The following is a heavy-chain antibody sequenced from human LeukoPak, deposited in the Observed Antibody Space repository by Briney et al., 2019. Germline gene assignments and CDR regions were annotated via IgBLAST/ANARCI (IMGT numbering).Heavy chain of an antibody. CDR3: ARDTRYFDY. CDR1: GFTFNNYW. J-gene: IGHJ4*02. V-gene: IGHV3-7*01. Sequence: AWGSLRLSCAASGFTFNNYWMTWVRQAPGKGLEWVGNINLDGSDKYYGDSVKGRFTISRDNAKNSLYLQMNSLRAEDTAVYYCARDTRYFDYWGQGNMVTVSS. CDR2: INLDGSDK.